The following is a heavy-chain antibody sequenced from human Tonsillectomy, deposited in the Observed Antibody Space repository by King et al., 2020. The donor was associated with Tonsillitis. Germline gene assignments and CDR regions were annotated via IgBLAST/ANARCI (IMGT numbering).Heavy chain of an antibody. Sequence: VQLVESGGGLVQPGGSLRLSCAASGFTFRSYCMHWVRQAPGKGLLWVSGINTDGSRTSYADSVKGRFTISRDNAKNTLYLQMNSLRAEATAVYYCARGEGTTVAYYMDVWGKGTTVTVSS. CDR1: GFTFRSYC. V-gene: IGHV3-74*02. CDR2: INTDGSRT. J-gene: IGHJ6*03. CDR3: ARGEGTTVAYYMDV. D-gene: IGHD4-23*01.